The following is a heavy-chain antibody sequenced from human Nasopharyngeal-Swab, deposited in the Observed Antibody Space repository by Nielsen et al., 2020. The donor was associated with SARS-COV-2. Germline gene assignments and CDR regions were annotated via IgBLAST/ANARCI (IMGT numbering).Heavy chain of an antibody. CDR2: INTNTGNP. D-gene: IGHD3-3*01. J-gene: IGHJ6*02. Sequence: ASVKVSCKASGYTFTSYAMNWVRQAPGQGLEWMGWINTNTGNPTYAQGFTGRFVFSLDTSVSTAYLQISSLKAEDTAVYYCARGLTIFGVASYYYYGMDVWGQGTTVTVPS. CDR3: ARGLTIFGVASYYYYGMDV. CDR1: GYTFTSYA. V-gene: IGHV7-4-1*02.